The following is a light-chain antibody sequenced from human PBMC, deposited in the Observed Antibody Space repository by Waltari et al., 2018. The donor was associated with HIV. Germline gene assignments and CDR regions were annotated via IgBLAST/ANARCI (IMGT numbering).Light chain of an antibody. Sequence: DIVLTQSPGTLSLSPGERATLSGRASQSVSSSYLAWYQQKPGQAPRPLIYGASSRATDIPDRFSGSGSGTDFTLTISRLEPEDFAVYYCQQYGSSLITFGQGTRLEIK. V-gene: IGKV3-20*01. J-gene: IGKJ5*01. CDR2: GAS. CDR1: QSVSSSY. CDR3: QQYGSSLIT.